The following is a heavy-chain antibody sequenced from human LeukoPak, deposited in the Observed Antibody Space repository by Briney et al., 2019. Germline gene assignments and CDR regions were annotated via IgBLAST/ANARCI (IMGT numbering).Heavy chain of an antibody. D-gene: IGHD5-24*01. CDR2: IIPIFGIA. Sequence: SVKVSCKASGGTFSSYAISWVRQAPGQGLEWMGRIIPIFGIADYAQKFQGRVTITADKSTSTAYMELSSLRSEDTAVYYCARGEMATIRDYYYYGMDVWGQGTTVTVSS. CDR1: GGTFSSYA. CDR3: ARGEMATIRDYYYYGMDV. V-gene: IGHV1-69*04. J-gene: IGHJ6*02.